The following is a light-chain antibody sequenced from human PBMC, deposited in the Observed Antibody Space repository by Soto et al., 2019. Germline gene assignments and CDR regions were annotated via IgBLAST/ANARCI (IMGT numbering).Light chain of an antibody. Sequence: QSALTQPPSASGSPGQSVTISCAGTSSDVGSYDHVSWYQQHPGKAPKLMIYDVSKRPSGVPDRFSGSKSGKAASLTVSGLQTDDEADYYCSSFAGSNNVVFGGGTKLTVL. J-gene: IGLJ3*02. V-gene: IGLV2-8*01. CDR2: DVS. CDR3: SSFAGSNNVV. CDR1: SSDVGSYDH.